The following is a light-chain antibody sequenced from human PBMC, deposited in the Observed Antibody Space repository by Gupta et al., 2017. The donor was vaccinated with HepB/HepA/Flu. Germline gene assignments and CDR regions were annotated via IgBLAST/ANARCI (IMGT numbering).Light chain of an antibody. CDR2: DAS. V-gene: IGKV3-11*01. CDR1: QSVSSY. CDR3: QQRSNWPLT. J-gene: IGKJ4*01. Sequence: LLTPSPATLSFSPGERATLSCRASQSVSSYLAWYQQKPGQAPRLLIYDASNKATGIPARFSGSGSETDFTLTISSLEPEDFAVYYCQQRSNWPLTFGGGTKVEIK.